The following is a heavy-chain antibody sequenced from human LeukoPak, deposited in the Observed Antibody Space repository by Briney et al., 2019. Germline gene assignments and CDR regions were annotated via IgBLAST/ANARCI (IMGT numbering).Heavy chain of an antibody. CDR2: NSASGGTT. J-gene: IGHJ4*02. V-gene: IGHV3-23*01. Sequence: GGSLRLSCAASGFIFSSYAMSWVRQAPGKGLEWVSANSASGGTTFYADSVKGRFTISRDNSKNTLYLQMNSLRAEDTAVYYCAKGRREQPFDYWGQGTLVTVSS. D-gene: IGHD1-26*01. CDR1: GFIFSSYA. CDR3: AKGRREQPFDY.